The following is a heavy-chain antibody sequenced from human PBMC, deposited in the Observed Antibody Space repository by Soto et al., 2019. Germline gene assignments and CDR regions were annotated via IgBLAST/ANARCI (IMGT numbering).Heavy chain of an antibody. D-gene: IGHD2-8*01. CDR3: PSFLPAPTNDY. Sequence: QVQLVESGGGVVQPGRSLRLSCAASGFTFSSYTMHWVRQAPGKGLEWVAVISYDGSNKHYADSVKGRFTISRDNSTNTLYLQMNSLSPKDPAVYYCPSFLPAPTNDYLGQGTLVTVSS. CDR1: GFTFSSYT. CDR2: ISYDGSNK. V-gene: IGHV3-30-3*01. J-gene: IGHJ4*02.